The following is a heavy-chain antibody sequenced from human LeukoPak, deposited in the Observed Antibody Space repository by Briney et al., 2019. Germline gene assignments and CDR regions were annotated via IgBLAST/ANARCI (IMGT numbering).Heavy chain of an antibody. Sequence: SETLSLTCAVYGGSFSGYYWSWIRQPPGRGLEWIGEINHSGSTNYNTSLKSRVTISVDTSKNQFSLKLSSVTAADTAVYYCGRGVGLVAAPFMSAGLVGNWFDPWGQGTLVTVSS. CDR3: GRGVGLVAAPFMSAGLVGNWFDP. J-gene: IGHJ5*02. CDR2: INHSGST. D-gene: IGHD3/OR15-3a*01. V-gene: IGHV4-34*01. CDR1: GGSFSGYY.